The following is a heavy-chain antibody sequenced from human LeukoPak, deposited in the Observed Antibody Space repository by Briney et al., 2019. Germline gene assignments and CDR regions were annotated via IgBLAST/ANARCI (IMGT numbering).Heavy chain of an antibody. J-gene: IGHJ4*02. CDR3: AIPEYSSGWHSFDY. D-gene: IGHD6-19*01. CDR1: GFTFSSYA. V-gene: IGHV3-30*04. Sequence: GGSLRLSCAASGFTFSSYAMHWVRQAPGKGLEWVAVISYDGSNKYYADSVKGRSTISRDNSKNTLYLQMNSLRAEDTAVYYCAIPEYSSGWHSFDYWGQGTLVTVSS. CDR2: ISYDGSNK.